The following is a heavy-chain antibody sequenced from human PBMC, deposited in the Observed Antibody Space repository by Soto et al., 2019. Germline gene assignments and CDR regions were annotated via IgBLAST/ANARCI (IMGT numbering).Heavy chain of an antibody. CDR2: IYYSGST. D-gene: IGHD1-1*01. CDR1: RGSIRSYY. J-gene: IGHJ6*02. Sequence: SETLSLTCTVSRGSIRSYYWSWIRQPPGKGLEWIGYIYYSGSTNYNPSLKSRVTISVDTSKNQFSLKLSSVTAADTAVYYCARVLNWNDGYYYGMDVWGQGTTVTVSS. V-gene: IGHV4-59*01. CDR3: ARVLNWNDGYYYGMDV.